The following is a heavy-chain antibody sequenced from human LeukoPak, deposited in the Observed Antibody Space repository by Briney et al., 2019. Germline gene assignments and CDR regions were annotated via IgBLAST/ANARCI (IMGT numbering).Heavy chain of an antibody. V-gene: IGHV4-30-4*08. CDR3: ARESSMIWDAFDI. CDR1: GGSISSGDYY. CDR2: IYYSGSS. D-gene: IGHD3/OR15-3a*01. J-gene: IGHJ3*02. Sequence: SETLSLTCTVSGGSISSGDYYWSWIRQPPGKGLEWIGYIYYSGSSSYNPSLKSRVTISVDTSKNQFSLKLSSVTAADTAVYYCARESSMIWDAFDIWGQGTMVTVSS.